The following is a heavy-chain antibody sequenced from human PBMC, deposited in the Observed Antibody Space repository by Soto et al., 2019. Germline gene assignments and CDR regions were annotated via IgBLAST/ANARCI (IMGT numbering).Heavy chain of an antibody. CDR1: GGSISSSSYY. J-gene: IGHJ6*01. Sequence: SETLSLTCTVSGGSISSSSYYWGWIRQPPGKGLEWIGSIYYSGSTYYNPSLKSRVTISVDTSKNQFSLKLSSVTAADTAVYYCARDRGGATRPYYYYGMDVWGQATTVSVSS. CDR2: IYYSGST. V-gene: IGHV4-39*07. D-gene: IGHD1-26*01. CDR3: ARDRGGATRPYYYYGMDV.